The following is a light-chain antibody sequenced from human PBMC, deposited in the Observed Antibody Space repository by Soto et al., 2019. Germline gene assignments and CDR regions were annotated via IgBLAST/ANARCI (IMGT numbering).Light chain of an antibody. J-gene: IGKJ4*01. Sequence: DIQMTQSPSSLSASVGDRVTITCRASHYISNYLNWYQQKPGKAPKLLIYAASSLQSGVPSRFSGSGSGTDFTLTITSLQPDDTAIYYCQQARSFPLTFGGGTKVEIK. V-gene: IGKV1-39*01. CDR3: QQARSFPLT. CDR2: AAS. CDR1: HYISNY.